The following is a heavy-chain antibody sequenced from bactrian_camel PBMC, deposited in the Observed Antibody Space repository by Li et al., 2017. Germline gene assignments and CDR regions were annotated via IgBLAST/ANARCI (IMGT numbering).Heavy chain of an antibody. CDR1: GFTFSSYR. D-gene: IGHD7*01. Sequence: QVQLVESGGDLVQPGGSLRLSCAASGFTFSSYRMFWVRRAPGKGLEWVSRISEDGRMSYYVESVKGRFTITRDNAKNTVYLQMNSLKAEDTAEYYCVRDDGTLGYWGRGTQVTVS. J-gene: IGHJ4*01. CDR2: ISEDGRMS. CDR3: VRDDGTLGY. V-gene: IGHV3S1*01.